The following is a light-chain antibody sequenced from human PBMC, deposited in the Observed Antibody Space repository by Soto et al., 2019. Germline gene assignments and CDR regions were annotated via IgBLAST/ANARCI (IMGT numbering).Light chain of an antibody. Sequence: DVVMTQSPLSLSVTLGQPASISCRSSQSLVHSDGNTYLHWFQQRPGQSPRRLIYEVSNRDSGVPDRFSGSGSGTDFTLTIGSLQPEDFATYYCQQANTFPLTFGGGTKV. CDR2: EVS. CDR3: QQANTFPLT. J-gene: IGKJ4*01. V-gene: IGKV2-30*02. CDR1: QSLVHSDGNTY.